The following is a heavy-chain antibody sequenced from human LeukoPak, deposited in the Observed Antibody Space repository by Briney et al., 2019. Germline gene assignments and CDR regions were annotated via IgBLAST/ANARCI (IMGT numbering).Heavy chain of an antibody. CDR2: IYYSGST. D-gene: IGHD3-10*01. Sequence: SETLSLTCTVSGGSLSSYYWSWIRQPPGKGLEWIGYIYYSGSTEYNPSLKSRVTISVDTSKNQFSLKLSSVTAADTAVYYCARMQVYYGLDYWGQGTLVTVSS. V-gene: IGHV4-59*01. J-gene: IGHJ4*02. CDR1: GGSLSSYY. CDR3: ARMQVYYGLDY.